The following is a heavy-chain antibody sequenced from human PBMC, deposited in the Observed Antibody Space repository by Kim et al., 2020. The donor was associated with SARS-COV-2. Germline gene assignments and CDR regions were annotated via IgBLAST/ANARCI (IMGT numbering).Heavy chain of an antibody. V-gene: IGHV1-69*13. J-gene: IGHJ4*02. D-gene: IGHD2-15*01. Sequence: SVKVSCKASGGTFSSYAISWVRQAPGQGLEWMGGIIPIFGTANYAQKFQGRVTITADESTSTAYMELSSLRSEDTAVYYCARGPYCSGGSCYYPPFDYWGQGTLVTVSS. CDR1: GGTFSSYA. CDR3: ARGPYCSGGSCYYPPFDY. CDR2: IIPIFGTA.